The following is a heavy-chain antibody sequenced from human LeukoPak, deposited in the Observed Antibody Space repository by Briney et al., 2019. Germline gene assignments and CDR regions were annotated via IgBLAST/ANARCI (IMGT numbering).Heavy chain of an antibody. CDR2: INPKTGGT. J-gene: IGHJ5*02. CDR3: ARGMPWFDP. V-gene: IGHV1-2*02. D-gene: IGHD2-2*01. Sequence: HWVSVKVSCKASGYPFTDYYIYWLRQAPGQGPEWMGWINPKTGGTHFAQDFQARVTMTSDTSVSTAYLELSSLKSDDTAVYYCARGMPWFDPWGQGTLVTVSS. CDR1: GYPFTDYY.